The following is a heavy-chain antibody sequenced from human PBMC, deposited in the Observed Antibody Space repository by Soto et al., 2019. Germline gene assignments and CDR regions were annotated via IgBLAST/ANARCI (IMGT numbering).Heavy chain of an antibody. D-gene: IGHD2-21*02. J-gene: IGHJ4*02. CDR2: IYYNGST. V-gene: IGHV4-59*01. Sequence: QVQLQESGPGLVKPSETLSLTCTVSGGSISGYYWSWIRQPPGKGLEWIDYIYYNGSTNYNPSLKRRVTVSVDTSKNQFSLKLSSVTAAATAVDYCARLTDCGGDGPLFDYWGQGTLVTVSS. CDR3: ARLTDCGGDGPLFDY. CDR1: GGSISGYY.